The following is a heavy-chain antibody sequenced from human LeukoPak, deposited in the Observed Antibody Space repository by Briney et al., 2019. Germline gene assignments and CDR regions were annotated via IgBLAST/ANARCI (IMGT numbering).Heavy chain of an antibody. CDR3: AKGRSGYVVDY. Sequence: PGGSLRLSCAASGFTFSSYSMNWVRQAPGKGLEWVSSISSSSSYIYYADSVKGRFTISRDNAKNSLYLQMNSLRAEDTAVYYCAKGRSGYVVDYWGQGTLVTVSS. J-gene: IGHJ4*02. V-gene: IGHV3-21*04. CDR2: ISSSSSYI. D-gene: IGHD5-12*01. CDR1: GFTFSSYS.